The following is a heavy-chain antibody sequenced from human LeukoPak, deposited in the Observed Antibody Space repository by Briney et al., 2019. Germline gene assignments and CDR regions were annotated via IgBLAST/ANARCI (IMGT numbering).Heavy chain of an antibody. CDR3: ARRYCSGGSCYDAFDI. D-gene: IGHD2-15*01. CDR1: GYTFTNYD. CDR2: MNPNSGNT. J-gene: IGHJ3*02. V-gene: IGHV1-8*03. Sequence: GASVKVSCKASGYTFTNYDINWVRQATGQGLEWMGWMNPNSGNTGYAQKFQGRVTITRNTSISTAYMELSSLRSEDTAVYYCARRYCSGGSCYDAFDIWGQGTMVTVSS.